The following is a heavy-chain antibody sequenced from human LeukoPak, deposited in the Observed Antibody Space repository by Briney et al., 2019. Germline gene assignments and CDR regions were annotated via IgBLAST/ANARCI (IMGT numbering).Heavy chain of an antibody. CDR1: GGSISSDNYY. J-gene: IGHJ4*02. D-gene: IGHD3-10*01. V-gene: IGHV4-39*01. CDR2: IFYSGNT. CDR3: ARHQGAPRFGELFDF. Sequence: SETLYLTCTVSGGSISSDNYYWGWIRQPPGKGLEWIGSIFYSGNTYYNPSLKSRVAISVDTSKNLFSLKLTSLTAADTAVYYCARHQGAPRFGELFDFWGQGTLVTVSS.